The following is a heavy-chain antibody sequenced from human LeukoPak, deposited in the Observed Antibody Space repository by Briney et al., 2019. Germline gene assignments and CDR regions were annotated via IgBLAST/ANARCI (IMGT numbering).Heavy chain of an antibody. CDR2: INHSGST. Sequence: NPLETLSLTCAVYGGSFSGYYWSWIRQPPGKGLEWIGEINHSGSTNYNPSLKSRVTISVDTSKNQFSLKLSSVTAADTAVYYCARAGESYYYYYMDVWGKGTTVTISS. D-gene: IGHD7-27*01. CDR1: GGSFSGYY. J-gene: IGHJ6*03. CDR3: ARAGESYYYYYMDV. V-gene: IGHV4-34*01.